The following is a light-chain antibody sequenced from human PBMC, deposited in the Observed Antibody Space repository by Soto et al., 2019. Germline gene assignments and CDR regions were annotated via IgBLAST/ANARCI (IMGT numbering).Light chain of an antibody. CDR1: QSISSW. CDR2: KAS. V-gene: IGKV1-5*03. CDR3: QQYNSYPWT. J-gene: IGKJ1*01. Sequence: DIQMTQSPSTLSASVGDRVTITCRASQSISSWLGWYQQKPGKAPKLLIYKASSLESGVPSRFSGSGSGTEFTLTISSLQPDDFATYYYQQYNSYPWTLGQGTKVELK.